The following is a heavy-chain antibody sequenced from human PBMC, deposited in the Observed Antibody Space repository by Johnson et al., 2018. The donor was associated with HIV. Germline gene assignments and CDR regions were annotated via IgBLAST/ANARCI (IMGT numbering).Heavy chain of an antibody. V-gene: IGHV3-33*08. CDR3: ARQQLGISEDAFDL. D-gene: IGHD7-27*01. J-gene: IGHJ3*01. CDR2: IWYDGSNK. Sequence: QVQLVESGGGVVQPGRSLRLSCAASGFTVSSTYMSWIRQAPGKGLEWVAVIWYDGSNKYYADSVKGRFTISRDNSKNSLYLQMNSLRVEDTAVYYCARQQLGISEDAFDLWGQGTLVGVSS. CDR1: GFTVSSTY.